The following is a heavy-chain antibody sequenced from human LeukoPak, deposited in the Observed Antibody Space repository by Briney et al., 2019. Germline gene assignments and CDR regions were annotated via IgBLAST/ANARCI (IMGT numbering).Heavy chain of an antibody. V-gene: IGHV1-2*02. D-gene: IGHD3-10*01. Sequence: ASVKVSFEASGYSFTAFYLRGGPEARGQGLGWMGGIHHRGGATTSAKKFQGRVTLTRDTSIRTAYMDLSSIRSDDTAVYYCARDGDYGTGSYYRGCIDSWGQGTPVTVSP. CDR2: IHHRGGAT. J-gene: IGHJ4*02. CDR1: GYSFTAFY. CDR3: ARDGDYGTGSYYRGCIDS.